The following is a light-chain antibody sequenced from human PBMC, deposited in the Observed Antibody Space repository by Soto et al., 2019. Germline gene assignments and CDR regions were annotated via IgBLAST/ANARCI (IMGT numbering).Light chain of an antibody. CDR3: SSYAGSNNLI. Sequence: QSVLTQPPSASGSPGQSVTISCTGTSSDVGGYDYVSWYQQHPGKAPKLMIYEVSKRPAGVPDRFSGSNSGDTASLTVSGHQAEDEADYYGSSYAGSNNLIFGGGTKLTVL. CDR1: SSDVGGYDY. CDR2: EVS. J-gene: IGLJ2*01. V-gene: IGLV2-8*01.